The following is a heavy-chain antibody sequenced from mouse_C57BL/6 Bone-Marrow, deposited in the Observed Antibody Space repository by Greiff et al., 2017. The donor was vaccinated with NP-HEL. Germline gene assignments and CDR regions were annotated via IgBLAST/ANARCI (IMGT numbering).Heavy chain of an antibody. CDR2: IDPETGGT. V-gene: IGHV1-15*01. CDR1: GYTFTDYE. CDR3: TRGGSNYDY. Sequence: VKLQQSGAELVRPGASVTLSCKASGYTFTDYEMHWVKQTPVHGLEWIGAIDPETGGTAYNQKFKGKAILTADKSSSTAYMELRSLTSEDSAVYYCTRGGSNYDYWGQGTTLTVSS. J-gene: IGHJ2*01. D-gene: IGHD2-5*01.